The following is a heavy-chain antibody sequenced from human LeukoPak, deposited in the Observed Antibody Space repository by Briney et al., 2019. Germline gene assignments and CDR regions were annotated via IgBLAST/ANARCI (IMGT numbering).Heavy chain of an antibody. D-gene: IGHD2-2*01. CDR1: GGSFSGYY. CDR3: AAEDSSTSSMDV. J-gene: IGHJ6*04. Sequence: SETLSLTCAVYGGSFSGYYWSWIRQPPGKGLEWIGEINHSGSTNYNPSLKSRVTISVDTSKNQFSLKLSSVTAADTAVYYCAAEDSSTSSMDVWGKGTTVTASS. CDR2: INHSGST. V-gene: IGHV4-34*01.